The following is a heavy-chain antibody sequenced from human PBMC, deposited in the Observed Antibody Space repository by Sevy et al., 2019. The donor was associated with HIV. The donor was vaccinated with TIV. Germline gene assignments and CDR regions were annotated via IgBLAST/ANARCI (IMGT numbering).Heavy chain of an antibody. D-gene: IGHD3-3*01. CDR1: GYSFTDYY. Sequence: ASVKVSCKASGYSFTDYYIHWVRQAPGQGLEWMGRINPISGGTDDSQKFQGRVTMTRDTSISTAYMEVSRLRHDDTAVYYCARAPTAFWTGGMGVWGQGTTVTVSS. J-gene: IGHJ6*02. CDR2: INPISGGT. V-gene: IGHV1-2*06. CDR3: ARAPTAFWTGGMGV.